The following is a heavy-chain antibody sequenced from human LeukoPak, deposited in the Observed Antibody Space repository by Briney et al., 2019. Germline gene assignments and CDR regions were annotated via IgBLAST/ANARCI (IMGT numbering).Heavy chain of an antibody. V-gene: IGHV4-59*01. J-gene: IGHJ3*02. CDR2: IYYSGST. CDR3: ARDLPNYYDSVPPGPGAFDI. D-gene: IGHD3-22*01. CDR1: GGSISSYY. Sequence: NPSQTLSLTCTVSGGSISSYYWSWIRQPPGKGLEWIGYIYYSGSTNYNPSLKGRVTISVDTSKNQFSLKLSSVTAADTAVYYCARDLPNYYDSVPPGPGAFDIWGQGTMVTVSS.